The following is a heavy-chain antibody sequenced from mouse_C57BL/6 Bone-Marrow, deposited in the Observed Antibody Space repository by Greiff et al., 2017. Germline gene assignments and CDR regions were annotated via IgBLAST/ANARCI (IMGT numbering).Heavy chain of an antibody. Sequence: EVKLMESGGGLVQPKGSLKLSCAASGFTFNTYAMHWVRQAPGKGLEWVARIRSKSSNYATYYADSVKDRFTISSADSQSMLYLQMNNLKTEDTAMYDCVREGPRDVYWYVDVWGTGTTVTVSS. D-gene: IGHD3-3*01. CDR2: IRSKSSNYAT. CDR3: VREGPRDVYWYVDV. J-gene: IGHJ1*03. CDR1: GFTFNTYA. V-gene: IGHV10-3*01.